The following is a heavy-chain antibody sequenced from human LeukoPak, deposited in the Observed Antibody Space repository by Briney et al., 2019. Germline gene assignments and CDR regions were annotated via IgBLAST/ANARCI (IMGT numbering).Heavy chain of an antibody. D-gene: IGHD5-24*01. V-gene: IGHV3-23*01. CDR1: GFSFSGYW. CDR2: TSGSGYST. J-gene: IGHJ4*02. CDR3: AKAGNQFFDY. Sequence: GGSLRLSCTASGFSFSGYWMSWVRQAPGKGLEWVSATSGSGYSTYYADSVKGRFTISRDNSKNTLYLQMNSLRAEDTAVYYCAKAGNQFFDYWGQGTLVTVSS.